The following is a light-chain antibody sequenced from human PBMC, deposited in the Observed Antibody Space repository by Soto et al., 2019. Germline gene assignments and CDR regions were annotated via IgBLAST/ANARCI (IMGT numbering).Light chain of an antibody. Sequence: DIQMTQSPSTLSASVGDRVTITCRASQSIGSSLAWYQQKPGKAPNLLIYVASNLESGVPSGFSGSGSGTEFTLTISSLQPDDFATYYCQQYKLYPWTFGQGTKVEIQ. CDR1: QSIGSS. CDR2: VAS. J-gene: IGKJ1*01. V-gene: IGKV1-5*03. CDR3: QQYKLYPWT.